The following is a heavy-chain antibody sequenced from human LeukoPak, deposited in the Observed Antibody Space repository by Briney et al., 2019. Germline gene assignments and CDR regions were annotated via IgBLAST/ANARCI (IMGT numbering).Heavy chain of an antibody. CDR2: SNAGTGDT. J-gene: IGHJ4*02. D-gene: IGHD2-2*01. CDR1: GYVFIRYA. Sequence: ASVKVSCKSSGYVFIRYAMHWVRQPPAQRLEWMGWSNAGTGDTKYSQDFQGRVTITRDTSASTVYMELSSLRSEDMAVYYCARGGGYCSSTSCYEFDYWGQGTLVTVSS. V-gene: IGHV1-3*02. CDR3: ARGGGYCSSTSCYEFDY.